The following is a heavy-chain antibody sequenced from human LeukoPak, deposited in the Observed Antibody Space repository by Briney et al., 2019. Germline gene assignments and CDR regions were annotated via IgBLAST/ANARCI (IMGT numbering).Heavy chain of an antibody. J-gene: IGHJ4*02. V-gene: IGHV1-3*01. CDR1: GYTFTSYA. D-gene: IGHD3-22*01. CDR3: ARPFDSSGSPGDY. CDR2: INAGNGNT. Sequence: ASVKVSCKASGYTFTSYAMHWVRQAPGQRLEWMGWINAGNGNTKYSQKFQGRDTITRDTSASTVYMELSSLRSEDTAVYYCARPFDSSGSPGDYWGQGTLVTVSS.